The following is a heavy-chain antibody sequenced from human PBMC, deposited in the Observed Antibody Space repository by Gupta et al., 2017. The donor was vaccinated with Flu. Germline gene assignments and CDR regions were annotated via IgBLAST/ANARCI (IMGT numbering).Heavy chain of an antibody. D-gene: IGHD3-10*02. Sequence: EVQLVESGGGLVQPGGSLRLSCAASGFSLGAHYMDWVRQTPGKGLVWVGLIKDKGNGYTTEYAASLEGRFTISRDDSKSSLYLQMNSLKAEDTAIYYCARVPTFGNYRDFWGQGTLVSVSS. CDR3: ARVPTFGNYRDF. CDR1: GFSLGAHY. V-gene: IGHV3-72*01. J-gene: IGHJ4*02. CDR2: IKDKGNGYTT.